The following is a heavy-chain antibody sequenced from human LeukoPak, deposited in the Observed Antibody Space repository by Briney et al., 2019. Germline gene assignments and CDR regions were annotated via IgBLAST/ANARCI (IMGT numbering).Heavy chain of an antibody. CDR1: GASISNSDRY. J-gene: IGHJ4*02. D-gene: IGHD6-19*01. CDR2: IYYSGST. CDR3: ARTSVAEFDY. Sequence: ETLSLTCTVSGASISNSDRYWGWIRQPPGKGLEWIGSIYYSGSTNYNPSLKSRVTISVDTSKNQFSLKLSSVTAADTAVYYCARTSVAEFDYWGQGTLVTVSS. V-gene: IGHV4-39*07.